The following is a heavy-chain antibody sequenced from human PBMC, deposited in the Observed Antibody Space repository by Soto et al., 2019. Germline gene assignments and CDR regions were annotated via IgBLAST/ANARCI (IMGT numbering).Heavy chain of an antibody. CDR2: INAGNGNT. V-gene: IGHV1-3*01. Sequence: KISCKRSGYTFTSYSMHWERQAPGQRLEWMGWINAGNGNTKYSQKFQGRVTITRDTSASTAYMELSSLRSEDTAVYYCARDLGGWPDYWGQGTLVTVSS. J-gene: IGHJ4*02. CDR3: ARDLGGWPDY. D-gene: IGHD2-15*01. CDR1: GYTFTSYS.